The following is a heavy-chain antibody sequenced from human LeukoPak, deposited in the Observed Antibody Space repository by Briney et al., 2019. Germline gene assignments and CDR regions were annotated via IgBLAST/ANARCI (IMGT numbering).Heavy chain of an antibody. CDR2: INPNSGGT. Sequence: VASVKVSCKASGYTFTGYYMHWVRQAPGQGLEWMGWINPNSGGTNYAQKFQGRVTMTRDTSISTAYMELSRLRSDDTAVYYCARDYGGYDRFDYWGQGTLVTVSS. CDR1: GYTFTGYY. CDR3: ARDYGGYDRFDY. J-gene: IGHJ4*02. V-gene: IGHV1-2*02. D-gene: IGHD5-12*01.